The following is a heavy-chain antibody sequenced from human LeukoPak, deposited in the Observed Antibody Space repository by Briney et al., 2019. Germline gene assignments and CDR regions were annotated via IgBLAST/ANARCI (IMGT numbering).Heavy chain of an antibody. CDR1: EFNFYKYW. D-gene: IGHD3-22*01. Sequence: GGSLRLSCAASEFNFYKYWMHWVRQVPGEGLVWVSRINTDGSNTEYADSVKGRFTISRDNGKNTLFLQMNSLRAEDTAVYYCARSYYYDSMIDYWGQGTLVTVSS. J-gene: IGHJ4*02. CDR2: INTDGSNT. V-gene: IGHV3-74*03. CDR3: ARSYYYDSMIDY.